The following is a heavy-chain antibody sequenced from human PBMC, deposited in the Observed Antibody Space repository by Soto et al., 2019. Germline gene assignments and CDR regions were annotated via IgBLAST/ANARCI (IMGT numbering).Heavy chain of an antibody. CDR1: GFSLSSKGMR. D-gene: IGHD3-16*01. V-gene: IGHV2-70*04. Sequence: LVNPTQTLTLTCTFSGFSLSSKGMRVSWIRQPPGKALEWLARIDWDDDKFYSPSLRTRLAISKGTSKNQVVLTMTNVDPMDTATYYCARSPGGFTVATYFFDYWGQGTLVTVSS. J-gene: IGHJ4*02. CDR3: ARSPGGFTVATYFFDY. CDR2: IDWDDDK.